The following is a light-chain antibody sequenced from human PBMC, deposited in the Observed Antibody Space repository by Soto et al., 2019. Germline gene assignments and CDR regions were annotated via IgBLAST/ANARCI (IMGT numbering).Light chain of an antibody. CDR2: GAS. CDR3: EQYGMAPWT. Sequence: EIVLTQSPGTLSLSPLEIATLSFMASQSVSSSYLAWYQKKPGQAPRLLIYGASSRATGIPDRFSGSGSGTDFTLTISRLEPEDFAVYYCEQYGMAPWTFGQGTKVDIK. V-gene: IGKV3-20*01. CDR1: QSVSSSY. J-gene: IGKJ1*01.